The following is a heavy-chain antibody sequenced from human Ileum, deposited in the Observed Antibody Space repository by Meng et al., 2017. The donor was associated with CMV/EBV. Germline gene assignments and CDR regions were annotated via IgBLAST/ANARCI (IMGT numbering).Heavy chain of an antibody. V-gene: IGHV1-69*05. J-gene: IGHJ4*02. CDR3: ATDPQDY. CDR2: IIPDLGTA. CDR1: GGAFSRSA. Sequence: SVKVSCKISGGAFSRSAINWVRQAPGQGLEWMGGIIPDLGTANYAQKFQGRVTIITDESTRTAYMELRSLRSEDTAVYYCATDPQDYWGQGTLVTVSS.